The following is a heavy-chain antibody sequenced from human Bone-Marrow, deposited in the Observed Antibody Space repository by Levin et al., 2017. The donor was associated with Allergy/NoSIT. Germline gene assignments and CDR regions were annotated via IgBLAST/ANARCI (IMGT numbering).Heavy chain of an antibody. Sequence: PGGSLRLSCAASGFTFSSYGMHWVRQAPGKGLEWVAVISYDGSNKYYADSVKGRFTISRDNSKNTLYLQMNSLRAEDTAVYYCAKDPGAYCSSTSCHIIGHYWGQGTLVTVSS. CDR1: GFTFSSYG. CDR2: ISYDGSNK. D-gene: IGHD2-2*01. CDR3: AKDPGAYCSSTSCHIIGHY. J-gene: IGHJ4*02. V-gene: IGHV3-30*18.